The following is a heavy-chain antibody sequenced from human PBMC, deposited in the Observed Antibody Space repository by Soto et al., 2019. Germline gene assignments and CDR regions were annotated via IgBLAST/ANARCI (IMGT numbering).Heavy chain of an antibody. CDR1: GGTFSTFG. J-gene: IGHJ4*02. CDR2: IIPFFGTA. CDR3: PKSAPMDAGDKYYYDF. D-gene: IGHD4-17*01. Sequence: QVQLVQSGTEVKKTGSSVKVSCKASGGTFSTFGISWVRQAPGQGLEWMGGIIPFFGTARYSQKFEDRITITADESTNTVYIDLRSLTSEHTAIYYCPKSAPMDAGDKYYYDFWGQGALVTVSS. V-gene: IGHV1-69*01.